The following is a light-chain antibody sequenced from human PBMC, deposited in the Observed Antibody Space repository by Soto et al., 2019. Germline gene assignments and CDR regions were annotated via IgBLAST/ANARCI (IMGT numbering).Light chain of an antibody. CDR1: STDVGGYNY. J-gene: IGLJ1*01. V-gene: IGLV2-11*01. Sequence: QSALTQPRSVSGSPXQSVTXXCTGTSTDVGGYNYVSWYQQHPGKVPKLMLYDVSKRPSGVPDRFSGSKSGNTASLTISGLQAEDEADYYCCSYAGRDTLYVFGSGTKVTVL. CDR2: DVS. CDR3: CSYAGRDTLYV.